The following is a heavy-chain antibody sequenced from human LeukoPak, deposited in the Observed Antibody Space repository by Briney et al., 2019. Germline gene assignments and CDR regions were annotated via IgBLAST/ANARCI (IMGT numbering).Heavy chain of an antibody. D-gene: IGHD2-2*01. CDR1: GYTFTSYG. V-gene: IGHV1-18*01. J-gene: IGHJ4*02. CDR3: ARAPRLVVPAAMVY. Sequence: GASVKASCRASGYTFTSYGISWVRQAPGQGLEWMGWISAYSGNTNYAQKLQGRVTMTTDTSTSTAYMELRSLRSDDTAVYYCARAPRLVVPAAMVYWGQGTLVTVSS. CDR2: ISAYSGNT.